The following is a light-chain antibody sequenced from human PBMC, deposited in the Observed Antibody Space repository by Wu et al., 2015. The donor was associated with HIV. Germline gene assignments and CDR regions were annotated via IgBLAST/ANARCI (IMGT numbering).Light chain of an antibody. CDR2: GAS. CDR3: QQYGNSPPTFT. Sequence: EIVLTQSPGTLSLSPGERATLSCRASQSVSSSYLAWYQQKPGQAPRLLIYGASSRATDIPDRFSGSGSGTDFTLTISRLEPEDFAVYYCQQYGNSPPTFTFGPGTKVDIK. CDR1: QSVSSSY. J-gene: IGKJ3*01. V-gene: IGKV3-20*01.